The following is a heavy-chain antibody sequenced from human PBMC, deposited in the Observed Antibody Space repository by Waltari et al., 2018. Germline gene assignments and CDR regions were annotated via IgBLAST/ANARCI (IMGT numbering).Heavy chain of an antibody. D-gene: IGHD2-15*01. CDR1: GGSFSGYS. V-gene: IGHV4-34*01. CDR2: INHSGST. Sequence: QVQLQQWGAGLLKPSETLSLTCAVYGGSFSGYSWSWIRQPPGKGLEWIGEINHSGSTNYNPSLKSRVTISVDTSKNQFSLKLSSVTAADTAVYYCARRRDIVVVVAATPFDYWGQGTLVTVSS. J-gene: IGHJ4*02. CDR3: ARRRDIVVVVAATPFDY.